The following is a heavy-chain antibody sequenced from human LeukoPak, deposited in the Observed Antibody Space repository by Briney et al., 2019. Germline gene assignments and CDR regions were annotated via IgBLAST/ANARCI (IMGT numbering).Heavy chain of an antibody. Sequence: PSETLSLTCTVSGGSISSDTHHWGWIRQPPGKGLQWIGSVYYSGSTYYNPSLRGRVTLSVDTSKDQFSLKLSSVTATDTAMYYCARSGWPLGGFDPWGKGILVTVSS. J-gene: IGHJ5*02. D-gene: IGHD3-10*01. CDR1: GGSISSDTHH. V-gene: IGHV4-39*01. CDR3: ARSGWPLGGFDP. CDR2: VYYSGST.